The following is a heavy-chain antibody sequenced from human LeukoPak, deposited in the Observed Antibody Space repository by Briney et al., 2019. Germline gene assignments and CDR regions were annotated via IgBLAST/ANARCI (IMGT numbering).Heavy chain of an antibody. CDR3: AADAGSGTVQDYYGMDV. J-gene: IGHJ6*02. CDR1: GFTFSSYA. Sequence: GGSLRLSCAASGFTFSSYAMSWVRKAPGKGLEWVSAISGSSSTTFYADSVKGRFTISRDNSMDTLFLQMNSLRAEDTAVYYCAADAGSGTVQDYYGMDVWGQGTTVTVSS. D-gene: IGHD1-26*01. CDR2: ISGSSSTT. V-gene: IGHV3-23*01.